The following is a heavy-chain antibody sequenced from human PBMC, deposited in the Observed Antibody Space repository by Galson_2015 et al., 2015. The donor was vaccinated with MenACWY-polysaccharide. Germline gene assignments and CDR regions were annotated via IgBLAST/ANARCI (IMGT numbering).Heavy chain of an antibody. CDR1: GSRFSHSG. D-gene: IGHD6-13*01. V-gene: IGHV3-33*01. J-gene: IGHJ3*02. CDR2: IQYDGSKI. Sequence: SLRLSCAASGSRFSHSGMHWVRQAPGKGLEWVAVIQYDGSKIVYADSVTGRFTISRDNSKNTLFLEMNYLGAEDTAVYYCAREGSRIVFHAFDTCGQRTMVTVSS. CDR3: AREGSRIVFHAFDT.